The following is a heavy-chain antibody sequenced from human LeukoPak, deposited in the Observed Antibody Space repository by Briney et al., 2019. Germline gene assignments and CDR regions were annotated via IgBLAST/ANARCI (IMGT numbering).Heavy chain of an antibody. Sequence: PSETLSLTCTVSGGSISGYYWSWIRQPPGKGLEWIGYIYYSGSTNYNPSLKSRVTISVDTSKNQFSLKLSSVTAADTAVYYCARQGSAASRVDYWGRGTLATVSS. J-gene: IGHJ4*02. CDR3: ARQGSAASRVDY. V-gene: IGHV4-59*08. CDR1: GGSISGYY. D-gene: IGHD6-13*01. CDR2: IYYSGST.